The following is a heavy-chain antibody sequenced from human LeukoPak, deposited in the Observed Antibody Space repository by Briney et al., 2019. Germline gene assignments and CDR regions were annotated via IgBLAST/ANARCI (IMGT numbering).Heavy chain of an antibody. CDR1: GFTFSSYS. CDR3: ARKYDFWSGYPLDY. CDR2: ISSSSSYV. D-gene: IGHD3-3*01. Sequence: PGGSLRLSCAASGFTFSSYSMNWVRQAPGKGLEWVSSISSSSSYVYYADSVKGRFTISRDNAKNSLYLQMNSLRAEDTAVYYCARKYDFWSGYPLDYWGQGTLVTVSS. J-gene: IGHJ4*02. V-gene: IGHV3-21*01.